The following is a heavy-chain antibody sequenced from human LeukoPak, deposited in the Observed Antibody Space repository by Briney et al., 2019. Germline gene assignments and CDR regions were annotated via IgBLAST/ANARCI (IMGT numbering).Heavy chain of an antibody. Sequence: GGSLRLSCAASGFTFSSYSMNWVRQAPGKGLEWVSSISSSSSYIYYADSVKGRFTISRDNSKNTLYLQMNSLRAEDTAVYYCARADNHYYHSNTLPPDYWGQGTLVTVSS. CDR1: GFTFSSYS. J-gene: IGHJ4*02. CDR3: ARADNHYYHSNTLPPDY. V-gene: IGHV3-21*01. D-gene: IGHD3-22*01. CDR2: ISSSSSYI.